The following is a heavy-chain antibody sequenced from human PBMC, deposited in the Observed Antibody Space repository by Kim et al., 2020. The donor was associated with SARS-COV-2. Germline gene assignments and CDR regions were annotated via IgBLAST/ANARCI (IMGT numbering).Heavy chain of an antibody. V-gene: IGHV3-7*04. CDR3: ARVYGDYDYYFDY. Sequence: GGSLRLSCAASGFTFSSSWMSWGRQAPGKGLEWVANIKQDGSEKYYVDSVKGRFTITRDNAKNSLYLQMNSLRAEDTAVYYCARVYGDYDYYFDYWGQGTLVTVSS. D-gene: IGHD4-17*01. CDR1: GFTFSSSW. J-gene: IGHJ4*02. CDR2: IKQDGSEK.